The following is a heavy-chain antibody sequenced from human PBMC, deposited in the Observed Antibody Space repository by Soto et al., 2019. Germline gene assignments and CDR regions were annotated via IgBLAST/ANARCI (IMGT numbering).Heavy chain of an antibody. D-gene: IGHD1-26*01. CDR3: AQGRAEWAYFDY. V-gene: IGHV2-5*02. CDR1: GFSLSTDEVS. J-gene: IGHJ4*02. CDR2: IYWDDDK. Sequence: QITLRESGPTLVKPTQTLTLTCTFSGFSLSTDEVSVSWIRQPPGKAPEWLALIYWDDDKRYRPSLKNRVTITKDTSKNQVVLTMTNMNPVDTATYYCAQGRAEWAYFDYWGQGTLVTVS.